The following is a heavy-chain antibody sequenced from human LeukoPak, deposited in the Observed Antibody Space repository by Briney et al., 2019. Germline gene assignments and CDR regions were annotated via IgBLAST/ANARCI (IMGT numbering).Heavy chain of an antibody. V-gene: IGHV4-34*01. Sequence: SETLSLTCAVYGGSFSGYYWSWIRQPPGKGLEWIGEINHSGSTNYNPSLKSRVTISVDTSKNQFSLKLSSVTAADTAVYYCANPNYDFWSPWGQGTLVTVSS. CDR2: INHSGST. J-gene: IGHJ5*02. D-gene: IGHD3-3*01. CDR1: GGSFSGYY. CDR3: ANPNYDFWSP.